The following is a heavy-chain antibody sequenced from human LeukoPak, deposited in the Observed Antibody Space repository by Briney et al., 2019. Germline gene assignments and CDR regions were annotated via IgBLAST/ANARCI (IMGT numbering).Heavy chain of an antibody. D-gene: IGHD5-18*01. CDR1: GYTFTSYG. CDR2: ISAYNGNT. Sequence: ASVKVSCKAFGYTFTSYGISWVRQAPGQGLERMGWISAYNGNTNYAQKLQGRVTMTTDTSTSTAYMELRSLRSDDTAVYYCAREGDTATLGYYYYGMDVWGQGTTVTVSS. V-gene: IGHV1-18*01. J-gene: IGHJ6*02. CDR3: AREGDTATLGYYYYGMDV.